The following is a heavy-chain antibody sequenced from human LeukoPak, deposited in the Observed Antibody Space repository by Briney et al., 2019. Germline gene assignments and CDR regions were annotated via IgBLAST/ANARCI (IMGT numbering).Heavy chain of an antibody. J-gene: IGHJ3*02. CDR1: GYTFTGYY. V-gene: IGHV1-2*04. D-gene: IGHD3-16*01. CDR3: AREALGGVIRVGGFDI. Sequence: GASVKLSRKASGYTFTGYYMPWVRQAPGQGLEWMGWINPNSGGTNYAQKFQGWVTMTRDTSISTAYMELSRLRSDDTAVYYCAREALGGVIRVGGFDIWGQGTMVTVSS. CDR2: INPNSGGT.